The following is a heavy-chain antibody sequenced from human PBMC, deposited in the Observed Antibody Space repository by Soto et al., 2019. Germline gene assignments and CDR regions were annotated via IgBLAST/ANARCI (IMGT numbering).Heavy chain of an antibody. D-gene: IGHD1-1*01. CDR1: GYTLTELS. CDR3: ATESRNPYYYYYGMDV. CDR2: FDPEDGET. Sequence: GASVKVSCKVSGYTLTELSMHWVRQAPGKGLEWMGGFDPEDGETIYAQKFQGRVTMTEDTSTDTAYMELSSLRSEGTAVYYCATESRNPYYYYYGMDVWGQGTTVTVSS. V-gene: IGHV1-24*01. J-gene: IGHJ6*02.